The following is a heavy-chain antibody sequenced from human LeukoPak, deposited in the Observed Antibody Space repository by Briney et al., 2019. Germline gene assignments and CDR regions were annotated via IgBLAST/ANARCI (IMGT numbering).Heavy chain of an antibody. CDR3: ARGEYCSSTSCRFDP. J-gene: IGHJ5*02. V-gene: IGHV4-4*07. CDR1: GGSISSYY. D-gene: IGHD2-2*01. CDR2: IYTSGST. Sequence: PSETLSLTCTVSGGSISSYYWSWIRQPAGKGLEWIGRIYTSGSTNYNPSLKSRVTISVDTSKNQFSLKLSSVTAADTAVYYCARGEYCSSTSCRFDPWGQGTLVTVSS.